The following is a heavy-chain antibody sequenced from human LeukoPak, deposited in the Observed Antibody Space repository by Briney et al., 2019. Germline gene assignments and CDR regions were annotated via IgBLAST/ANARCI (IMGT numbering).Heavy chain of an antibody. Sequence: GGSLRLSCAASGFTFSSFGMHWVRQAPGKGLEWVTFIRDDGSNKHYVDSVKGRFTISRDNSKNMLYLEMNRLRAEDTAVYYCARVHYFASGSYYNDQYYLDSWGQGTLVTVSS. CDR2: IRDDGSNK. V-gene: IGHV3-30*02. D-gene: IGHD3-10*01. CDR3: ARVHYFASGSYYNDQYYLDS. J-gene: IGHJ4*02. CDR1: GFTFSSFG.